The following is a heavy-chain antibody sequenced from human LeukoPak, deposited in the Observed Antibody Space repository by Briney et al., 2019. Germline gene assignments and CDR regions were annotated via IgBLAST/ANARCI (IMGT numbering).Heavy chain of an antibody. D-gene: IGHD3-22*01. J-gene: IGHJ4*02. CDR3: ARRYYYDSSGYFDY. CDR2: IYYSGST. Sequence: SETLSLTCTVSGGSISSSSYYWGWIRQPPGKGLEWIGSIYYSGSTYYNPSLKSRVTISVGTSKNQFSLKLSSVTAADTAVYYCARRYYYDSSGYFDYWGQGTLVTASS. CDR1: GGSISSSSYY. V-gene: IGHV4-39*01.